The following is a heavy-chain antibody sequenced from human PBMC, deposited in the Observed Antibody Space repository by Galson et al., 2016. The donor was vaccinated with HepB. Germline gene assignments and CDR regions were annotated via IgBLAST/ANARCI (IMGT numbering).Heavy chain of an antibody. CDR1: GFTFSGHG. D-gene: IGHD2-21*01. Sequence: SLRLSCAASGFTFSGHGMHWVRQAPGRGLEWVAAISNAGSDKQYVDSVKGRFTVSRDNSKNTLFLQMNSLRVEDTAVYYCAKLDCGRNCPRDYWGQGTQVTVSS. CDR3: AKLDCGRNCPRDY. J-gene: IGHJ4*02. V-gene: IGHV3-30*18. CDR2: ISNAGSDK.